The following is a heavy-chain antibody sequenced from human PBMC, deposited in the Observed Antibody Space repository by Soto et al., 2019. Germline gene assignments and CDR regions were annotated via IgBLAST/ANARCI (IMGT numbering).Heavy chain of an antibody. CDR2: ICYSGNT. D-gene: IGHD1-26*01. CDR3: ARAIKFVPSTRWVPFDF. CDR1: SASVTNDLYF. Sequence: PSETLSLTCNVSSASVTNDLYFWTWLRQSPGTGLEWLGAICYSGNTNVNPSLEGRLTMSISTSKNLFSLQLTSVTAADAAVYFCARAIKFVPSTRWVPFDFWGQGALAPVSP. J-gene: IGHJ4*02. V-gene: IGHV4-61*01.